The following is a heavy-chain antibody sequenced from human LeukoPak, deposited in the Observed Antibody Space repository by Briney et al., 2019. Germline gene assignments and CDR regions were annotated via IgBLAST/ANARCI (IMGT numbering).Heavy chain of an antibody. V-gene: IGHV1-46*01. J-gene: IGHJ3*02. CDR1: GYIFTKFY. Sequence: ASVKVSCKASGYIFTKFYIHWVRQAPGQGLEWMGMINPSGGSTAFAQRFQGRLTMTRDTSTSTVYMELNSLRSEDTAVYYCARAVGKGPLYDTTGYFYGGGTFDIWGQGTMVIVSS. D-gene: IGHD3-22*01. CDR2: INPSGGST. CDR3: ARAVGKGPLYDTTGYFYGGGTFDI.